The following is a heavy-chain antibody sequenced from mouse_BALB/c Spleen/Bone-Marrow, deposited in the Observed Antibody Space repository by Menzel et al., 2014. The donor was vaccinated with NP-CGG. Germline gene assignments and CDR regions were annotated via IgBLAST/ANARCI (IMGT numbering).Heavy chain of an antibody. CDR1: GYAFSSYW. J-gene: IGHJ2*01. Sequence: VQLQESGAELVRPGSSVKISCKASGYAFSSYWLNWVEQRPGQGLEWIGQIYPGDGDTNYSGKFTVDAILTADKSSSTAYMQLSSLTSEDSAVYFCARKGPRFDCWGQSAALTVSS. CDR3: ARKGPRFDC. V-gene: IGHV1-80*01. D-gene: IGHD3-3*01. CDR2: IYPGDGDT.